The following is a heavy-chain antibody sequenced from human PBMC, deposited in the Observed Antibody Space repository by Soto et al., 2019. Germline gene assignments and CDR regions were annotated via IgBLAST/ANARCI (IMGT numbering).Heavy chain of an antibody. D-gene: IGHD2-15*01. Sequence: PGGSLRLSCAASGFTFSSYGMHWVRQAPGKGLEWVAVISYDGSNKYYADYVKGRFTISRDNSKNTLYLQMNSLRADDTAVYYCAKDSGSSHDAFDIWGQGTMVTVSS. CDR2: ISYDGSNK. CDR1: GFTFSSYG. V-gene: IGHV3-30*18. J-gene: IGHJ3*02. CDR3: AKDSGSSHDAFDI.